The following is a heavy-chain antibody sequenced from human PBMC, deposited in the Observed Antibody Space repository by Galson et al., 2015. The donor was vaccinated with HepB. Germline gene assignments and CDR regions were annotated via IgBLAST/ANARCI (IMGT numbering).Heavy chain of an antibody. CDR3: ASGYSSGWFRY. D-gene: IGHD6-19*01. V-gene: IGHV3-9*01. J-gene: IGHJ4*02. CDR1: GFTFDDYA. Sequence: SLRLSCAASGFTFDDYAMHWVRQAPGKGLEWVSGISWNSGSIGYADSVKGRFTISRDNAKNSLYLQMNSLRAEDTALYYCASGYSSGWFRYWGQGTLVTVSS. CDR2: ISWNSGSI.